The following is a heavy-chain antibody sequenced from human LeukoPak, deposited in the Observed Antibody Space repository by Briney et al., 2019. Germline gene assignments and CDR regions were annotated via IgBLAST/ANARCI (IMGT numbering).Heavy chain of an antibody. D-gene: IGHD4-17*01. V-gene: IGHV3-21*01. J-gene: IGHJ6*03. CDR1: GFTFSSYS. CDR3: ARDGTVTTRSLDYYMDV. Sequence: PGGSLTLSCAASGFTFSSYSMNWVRQAPGKGLEWVSSINSSSSYIYYADSVKGRFTISRDNAKNSLYLQMNSLRAEDTAVYYCARDGTVTTRSLDYYMDVWGKGTTVTVSS. CDR2: INSSSSYI.